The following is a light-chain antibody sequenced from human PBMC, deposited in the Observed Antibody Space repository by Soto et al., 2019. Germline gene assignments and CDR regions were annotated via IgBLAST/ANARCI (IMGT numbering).Light chain of an antibody. V-gene: IGKV1-8*01. J-gene: IGKJ1*01. CDR1: QGIGSD. CDR2: AAS. Sequence: AIVMTQSPSSLSASTGDRATITCRTSQGIGSDLAWYQQKPGKAPKLLIYAASTLQSGFPSRFSGSGSGTDFTLTISCLQSEDFATYYCLQYYSYPRTFGRGTKVEIK. CDR3: LQYYSYPRT.